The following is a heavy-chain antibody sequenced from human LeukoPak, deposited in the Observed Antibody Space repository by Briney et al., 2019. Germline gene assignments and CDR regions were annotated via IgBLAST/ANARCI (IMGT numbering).Heavy chain of an antibody. D-gene: IGHD5-24*01. Sequence: ASVTVSCKASGYIFTDYYIHWMRQAPGQGLEWMGWINPNSGGTNYAQKLQGRVTMTTDTSTSTAYMELSRLRSDDTAVYYCARDLARDGYNRNWFDPWGQGTLVTVSS. V-gene: IGHV1-2*02. CDR1: GYIFTDYY. J-gene: IGHJ5*02. CDR3: ARDLARDGYNRNWFDP. CDR2: INPNSGGT.